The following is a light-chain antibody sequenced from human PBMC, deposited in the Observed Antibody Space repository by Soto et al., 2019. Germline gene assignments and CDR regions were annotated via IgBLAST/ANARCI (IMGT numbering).Light chain of an antibody. Sequence: ALQMTQSPSSLSASVGDRVTITCRASQGIRNELGWYQQKPGKAPKLLISAASTLQSGVPSRFSGSGSGTDFALTISSLQPEDFATYYCLQDYNYPRTFGQGTKVEIK. V-gene: IGKV1-6*01. CDR2: AAS. CDR3: LQDYNYPRT. J-gene: IGKJ1*01. CDR1: QGIRNE.